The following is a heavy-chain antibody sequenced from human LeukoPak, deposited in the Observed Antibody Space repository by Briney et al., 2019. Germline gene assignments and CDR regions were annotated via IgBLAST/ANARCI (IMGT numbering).Heavy chain of an antibody. CDR1: GYTFTGYY. D-gene: IGHD2-2*01. Sequence: ASVKVSCKASGYTFTGYYMHWVRQAPGQGLEWMGRINPNSGGTNYAQKFQGRVTMTRDTSISTAYMELSRLRSNDTAVYYCARGGICSSTSCPTIYYMDVWGKGTTVTVSS. V-gene: IGHV1-2*06. CDR3: ARGGICSSTSCPTIYYMDV. J-gene: IGHJ6*03. CDR2: INPNSGGT.